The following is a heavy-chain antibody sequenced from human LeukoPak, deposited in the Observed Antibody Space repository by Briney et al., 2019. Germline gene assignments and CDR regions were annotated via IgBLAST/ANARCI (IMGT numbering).Heavy chain of an antibody. V-gene: IGHV3-23*01. CDR3: VKDWSRWAFDI. CDR2: SSGGST. CDR1: GSTFSSYA. J-gene: IGHJ3*02. D-gene: IGHD3-3*01. Sequence: GGSLRLSCAASGSTFSSYAMSWVRQAPGKGLGWVSASSGGSTYYADSVKGGFTIFRDDSKNILYLQMNSLRAEDMAVYYCVKDWSRWAFDIWGQGTMVTVSS.